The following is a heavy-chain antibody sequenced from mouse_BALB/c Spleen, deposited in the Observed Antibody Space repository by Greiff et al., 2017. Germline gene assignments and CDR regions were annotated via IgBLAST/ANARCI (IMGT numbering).Heavy chain of an antibody. CDR1: EYEFPSHD. Sequence: EVKLVESGGGLVQPGESLKLSCESNEYEFPSHDMSWVRKTPEKRLELVAAINSDGGSTYYPDTMERRFIISRDNTKKTLYLQMSSLRSEDTALYYCARVYDYDGGDYAMDYWGQGTSVTVSS. CDR3: ARVYDYDGGDYAMDY. D-gene: IGHD2-4*01. CDR2: INSDGGST. V-gene: IGHV5-2*01. J-gene: IGHJ4*01.